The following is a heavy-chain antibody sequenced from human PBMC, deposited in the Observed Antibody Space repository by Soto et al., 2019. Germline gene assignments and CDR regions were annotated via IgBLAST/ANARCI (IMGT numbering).Heavy chain of an antibody. CDR2: IKSKTDGGTT. D-gene: IGHD3-22*01. CDR3: TTLNYYDSSGKVAF. Sequence: RLSCAASGFTFSNAWMNWVRQAPGKGLEWVGRIKSKTDGGTTDYAAPVKGRFTISRDDSKNTLYLQMNSLKTEDTAVYYCTTLNYYDSSGKVAFWGQGTLVTVSS. V-gene: IGHV3-15*07. CDR1: GFTFSNAW. J-gene: IGHJ4*02.